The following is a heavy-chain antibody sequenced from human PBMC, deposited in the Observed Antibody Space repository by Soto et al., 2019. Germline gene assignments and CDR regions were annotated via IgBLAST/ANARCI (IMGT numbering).Heavy chain of an antibody. CDR1: GGSISSGGYY. D-gene: IGHD6-13*01. CDR3: ARVSSSWGLVNYFDY. V-gene: IGHV4-31*03. J-gene: IGHJ4*02. CDR2: IYYSGST. Sequence: SETLSLTCTVSGGSISSGGYYWSWIRQHPGKGLEWIGYIYYSGSTYYNPSLKSRVTISVDTSKNQFSLKLSSVTAAYTAVYYCARVSSSWGLVNYFDYWGQGTLVTVSS.